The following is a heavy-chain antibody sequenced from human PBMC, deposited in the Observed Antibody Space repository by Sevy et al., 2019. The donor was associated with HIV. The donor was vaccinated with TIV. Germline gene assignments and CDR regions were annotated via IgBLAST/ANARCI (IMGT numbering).Heavy chain of an antibody. J-gene: IGHJ4*02. Sequence: GESLKISCAASGFTFSSYWMSWVRQAPGKGLEWVANIKQDGSEKYYVDSVKGRFTISRDNAKNSLYLQMNSLRAEDTAVYYCARDRKSAVIAAAGRGVDYWGQGTLVTVSS. D-gene: IGHD6-13*01. CDR3: ARDRKSAVIAAAGRGVDY. CDR2: IKQDGSEK. CDR1: GFTFSSYW. V-gene: IGHV3-7*01.